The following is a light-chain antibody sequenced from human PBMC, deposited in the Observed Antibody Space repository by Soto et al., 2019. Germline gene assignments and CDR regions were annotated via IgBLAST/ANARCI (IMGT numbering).Light chain of an antibody. CDR2: EVS. V-gene: IGLV2-8*01. Sequence: QSALTQPPSASGSPGQSVTISCTGTSSDVGGYNYVSWYQQHPGKAPKLMIYEVSKRPSGVPDRFSGSKSGNTASLTVSGLQAEDEADYYGSSYAGSNIPYVFGTGTKLTVL. CDR1: SSDVGGYNY. J-gene: IGLJ1*01. CDR3: SSYAGSNIPYV.